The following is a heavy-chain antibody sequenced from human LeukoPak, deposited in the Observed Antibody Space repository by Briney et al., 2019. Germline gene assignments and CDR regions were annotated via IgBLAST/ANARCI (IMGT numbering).Heavy chain of an antibody. CDR2: ISVYNGNT. J-gene: IGHJ4*02. Sequence: ASVKVSCKASGYTFTSYGISWVRQAPGQGLEWMGWISVYNGNTNYAQKLQGRVTMTTDTSTSTAYMELSSLRSDDTAVYYCARDLEGGYSYGFSPPAYWGQGTLVTVSS. CDR1: GYTFTSYG. D-gene: IGHD5-18*01. V-gene: IGHV1-18*04. CDR3: ARDLEGGYSYGFSPPAY.